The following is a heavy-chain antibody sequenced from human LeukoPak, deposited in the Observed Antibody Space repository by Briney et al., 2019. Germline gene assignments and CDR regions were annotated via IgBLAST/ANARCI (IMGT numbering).Heavy chain of an antibody. D-gene: IGHD3-10*01. J-gene: IGHJ4*02. CDR3: AREPYGYFDY. V-gene: IGHV3-30*19. Sequence: PGGALRLSCAASGFTFSSYVMHWGRQAPGKGLEWVAVISYDGSNKYYADSVKGRFTISRDNSKNTLYLQMNSMRAEDTAVYYCAREPYGYFDYWGQGTLVTVSS. CDR1: GFTFSSYV. CDR2: ISYDGSNK.